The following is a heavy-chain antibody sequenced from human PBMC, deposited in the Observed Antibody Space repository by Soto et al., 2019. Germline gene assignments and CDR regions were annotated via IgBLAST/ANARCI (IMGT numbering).Heavy chain of an antibody. Sequence: QVQLQESGPGLVKPSQTLSLTCTVSGGSISSVGYYWSWIRQHPGKGLEWIGYIYYSGSTYYNPSLKSRVTISVDTSKNQFSLKLSSVTAADTAVDYCARKNDGDYLGAFDLWGQGTMVTVSS. J-gene: IGHJ3*01. V-gene: IGHV4-31*03. CDR2: IYYSGST. D-gene: IGHD4-17*01. CDR3: ARKNDGDYLGAFDL. CDR1: GGSISSVGYY.